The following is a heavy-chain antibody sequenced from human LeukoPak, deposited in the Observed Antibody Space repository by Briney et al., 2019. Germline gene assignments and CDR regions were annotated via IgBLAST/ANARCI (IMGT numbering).Heavy chain of an antibody. CDR2: IYYSGST. Sequence: PETLSLTRTVSGGSISSYYWSWIRQPPRERLEWVGYIYYSGSTNYNPSLKSRVTISVDTSKNQFSLKLSSVTAADTAVYYCARRVVGATHDYWGQGTLVTVSS. CDR3: ARRVVGATHDY. CDR1: GGSISSYY. V-gene: IGHV4-59*08. D-gene: IGHD1-26*01. J-gene: IGHJ4*02.